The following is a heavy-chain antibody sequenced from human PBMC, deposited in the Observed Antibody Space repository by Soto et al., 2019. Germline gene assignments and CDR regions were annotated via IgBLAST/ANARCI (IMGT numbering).Heavy chain of an antibody. V-gene: IGHV4-4*07. Sequence: PSETLSLTCTVSGASISGFYWSWIRKSAGKGLEWILRIYSTGTTDYKNSLKSRVMMSVDTYKKQFSLKLRSVTAADTAVYYCVRDGTKTLRDXFDPGGQGTSVXVXS. CDR3: VRDGTKTLRDXFDP. J-gene: IGHJ5*02. CDR1: GASISGFY. D-gene: IGHD1-1*01. CDR2: IYSTGTT.